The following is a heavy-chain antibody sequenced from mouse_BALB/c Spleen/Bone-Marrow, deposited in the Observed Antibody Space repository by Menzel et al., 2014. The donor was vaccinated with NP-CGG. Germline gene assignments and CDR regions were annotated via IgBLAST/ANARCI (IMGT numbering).Heavy chain of an antibody. J-gene: IGHJ2*01. V-gene: IGHV14-1*02. CDR3: TRWVYYGSCYFDY. Sequence: EVKLVESGAEFVRPGALVKLSCNASGFNIKDYYMHWVKQRPEQGLEWIGWIDPENGNTIYDPKFPGKASITADTSSNTAYLQLSSLTSEDTAVYYCTRWVYYGSCYFDYWGQGTTLTVSS. CDR2: IDPENGNT. CDR1: GFNIKDYY. D-gene: IGHD1-1*01.